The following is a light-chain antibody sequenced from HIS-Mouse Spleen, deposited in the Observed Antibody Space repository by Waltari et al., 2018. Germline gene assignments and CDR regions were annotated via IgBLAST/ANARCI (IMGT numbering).Light chain of an antibody. CDR1: ALTNKY. CDR2: EDS. Sequence: SYELTQPPSVSVSPGHTARITCSGDALTNKYAYWYQQKSGQAPVLVIYEDSKRPSGIPERFSGSSSGTMATLTISGAQVEDEADYYCYSTDSSGNHRVFGGGTKLTVL. V-gene: IGLV3-10*01. CDR3: YSTDSSGNHRV. J-gene: IGLJ2*01.